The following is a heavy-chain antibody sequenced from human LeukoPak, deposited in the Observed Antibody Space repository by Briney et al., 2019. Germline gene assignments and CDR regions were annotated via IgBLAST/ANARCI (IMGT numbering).Heavy chain of an antibody. CDR1: GYTFTSYG. D-gene: IGHD6-19*01. CDR3: AIAGKRGQWLVFYAFDI. J-gene: IGHJ3*02. CDR2: IRAYNGNK. Sequence: GASVTVSCKASGYTFTSYGNSWVRQAPGQGLEWMGLIRAYNGNKNYAQKLQGRVTMTTDTSTNTAYMELKSLISNETAEYYCAIAGKRGQWLVFYAFDIWGQGTMVTVSS. V-gene: IGHV1-18*04.